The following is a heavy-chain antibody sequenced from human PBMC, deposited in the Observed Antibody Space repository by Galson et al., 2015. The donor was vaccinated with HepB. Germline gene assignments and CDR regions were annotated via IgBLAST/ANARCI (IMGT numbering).Heavy chain of an antibody. CDR3: ARDPIAAAGTWSWSYYYYGMDV. Sequence: SLRLSCAASGFTFSSYAMHWVRQAPGKGLEWVAVISYDGSNKYYADSVKGRFTISRDNSKNTLYLQMNSLRAEDTAVYYCARDPIAAAGTWSWSYYYYGMDVWGQGTTVTVSS. J-gene: IGHJ6*02. CDR1: GFTFSSYA. V-gene: IGHV3-30-3*01. CDR2: ISYDGSNK. D-gene: IGHD6-13*01.